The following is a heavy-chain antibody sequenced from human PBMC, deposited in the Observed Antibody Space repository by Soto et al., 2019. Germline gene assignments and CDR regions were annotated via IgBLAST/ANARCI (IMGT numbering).Heavy chain of an antibody. J-gene: IGHJ3*02. CDR2: ISSSSSYI. V-gene: IGHV3-21*01. D-gene: IGHD3-10*01. CDR1: GFTFSSYS. Sequence: PGGSLRLSCAASGFTFSSYSMNWVRQAPGKGLEWVSSISSSSSYIYYADSVKGRFTISRDNAKNSLYLQMNSLRAEDTAVYYCAREAYGSIPNAFDIWGQGTMVTVSS. CDR3: AREAYGSIPNAFDI.